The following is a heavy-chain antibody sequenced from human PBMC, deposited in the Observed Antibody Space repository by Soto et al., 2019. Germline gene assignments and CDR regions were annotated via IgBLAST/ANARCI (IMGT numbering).Heavy chain of an antibody. V-gene: IGHV3-21*01. CDR2: ISSSSSYI. J-gene: IGHJ4*02. CDR1: GFTFSSYS. D-gene: IGHD3-22*01. CDR3: ARAPKDYYDSSDFDY. Sequence: LRLSCAASGFTFSSYSMNWVRQAPGKGLEWVSSISSSSSYIYYADSVKGRFTISRDNAKNSLYLQMNSLRAEDTAVYYCARAPKDYYDSSDFDYWGQGTLVTVSS.